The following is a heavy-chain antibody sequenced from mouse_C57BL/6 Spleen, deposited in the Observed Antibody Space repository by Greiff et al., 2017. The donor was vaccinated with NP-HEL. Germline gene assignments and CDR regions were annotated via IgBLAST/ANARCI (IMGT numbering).Heavy chain of an antibody. CDR3: ARAAGYYIDY. Sequence: VKVVESGPGLVAPSQSLSITCTVSGFSLTSYAISWVRQPPGKGLEWLGVIWTGGGTNYNYALKSRLSTSTDNPKSQVFLKMNSLQTDDTARYYCARAAGYYIDYWGQGTTLTVSS. CDR2: IWTGGGT. J-gene: IGHJ2*01. D-gene: IGHD1-2*01. V-gene: IGHV2-9-1*01. CDR1: GFSLTSYA.